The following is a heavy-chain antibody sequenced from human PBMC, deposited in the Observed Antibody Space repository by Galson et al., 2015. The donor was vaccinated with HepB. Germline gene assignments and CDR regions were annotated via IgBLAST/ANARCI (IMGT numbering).Heavy chain of an antibody. J-gene: IGHJ4*02. Sequence: SETLSLTCTVSGGSISSYYWSWIRQPPGKGLEWIGYIYYSGSTNYNPSLKSRVTISVDTSKNQFSLKLSSVTAADTAVYYCARVEDSGYDLYFDYWGQGTLVTVSS. CDR2: IYYSGST. V-gene: IGHV4-59*01. CDR3: ARVEDSGYDLYFDY. D-gene: IGHD5-12*01. CDR1: GGSISSYY.